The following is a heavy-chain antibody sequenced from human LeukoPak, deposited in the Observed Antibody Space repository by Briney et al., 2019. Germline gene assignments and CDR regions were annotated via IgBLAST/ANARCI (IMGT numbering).Heavy chain of an antibody. Sequence: ASVKVSCKTSGYTITTYDINWGRQATGQGLEWMGWMNPNSGYTGFAQKFQGRVTMTRDTSTSTAYMELNSLRSEDTAVYYCVRVYGAIDYWGQGTLVTVSS. CDR3: VRVYGAIDY. V-gene: IGHV1-8*01. CDR1: GYTITTYD. CDR2: MNPNSGYT. D-gene: IGHD4-17*01. J-gene: IGHJ4*02.